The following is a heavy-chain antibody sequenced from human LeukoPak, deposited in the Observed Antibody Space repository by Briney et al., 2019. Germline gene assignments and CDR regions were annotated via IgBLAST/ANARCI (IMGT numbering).Heavy chain of an antibody. CDR2: ISSSSSYI. Sequence: GGSLRLSCAASGFTFSSYSMNWVRQAPGKGLEWVSSISSSSSYIYYADSVKGRFTISRDNAKNSLYLQMNSLRAEDTAVYYCARLNTAMVTSDYWGQGTLVTVSS. CDR1: GFTFSSYS. V-gene: IGHV3-21*01. J-gene: IGHJ4*02. CDR3: ARLNTAMVTSDY. D-gene: IGHD5-18*01.